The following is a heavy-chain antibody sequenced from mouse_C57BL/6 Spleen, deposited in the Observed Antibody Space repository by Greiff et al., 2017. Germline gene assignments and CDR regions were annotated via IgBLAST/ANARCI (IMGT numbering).Heavy chain of an antibody. CDR2: IDPSDSYT. D-gene: IGHD1-1*01. CDR1: GYTFTSYW. Sequence: QVQLQQPGAELVMPGASVQLSCKASGYTFTSYWMHWVKQRPGQGLEWIGEIDPSDSYTNYNQKFKGKSTLTVDKSSSTAYMQLSSLTSEDSAVYYCASFSSFSWFAYWGQGTLVTVSA. J-gene: IGHJ3*01. CDR3: ASFSSFSWFAY. V-gene: IGHV1-69*01.